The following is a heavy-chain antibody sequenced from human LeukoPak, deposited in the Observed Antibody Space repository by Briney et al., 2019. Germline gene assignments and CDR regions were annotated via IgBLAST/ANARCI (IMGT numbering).Heavy chain of an antibody. J-gene: IGHJ3*02. Sequence: GGSLRLSCAASGFTFSTYWMSWVRQGPGKGLEWVANINEDGSAKYYVDSVKGRFTISTDNAKKTLYLQMNSLRVEDTAVYYCLTVVETTIAAFDIWGQGTMVTVSS. CDR2: INEDGSAK. CDR1: GFTFSTYW. CDR3: LTVVETTIAAFDI. V-gene: IGHV3-7*01. D-gene: IGHD1-26*01.